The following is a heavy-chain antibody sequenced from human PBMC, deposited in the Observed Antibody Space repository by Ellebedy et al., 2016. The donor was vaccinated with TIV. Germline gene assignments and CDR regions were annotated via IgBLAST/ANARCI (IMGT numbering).Heavy chain of an antibody. J-gene: IGHJ3*02. CDR1: GFSFRNYW. Sequence: GESLKISCGASGFSFRNYWMTWVRQAPGKGLEWVANINQDGSDKYYEDSVKGRFTIARDNAKNSLYLQMSSLRVEDTAVYYCATEGRYGDYRSPTHAFVMWGQGTMVAVSS. D-gene: IGHD4-17*01. V-gene: IGHV3-7*01. CDR2: INQDGSDK. CDR3: ATEGRYGDYRSPTHAFVM.